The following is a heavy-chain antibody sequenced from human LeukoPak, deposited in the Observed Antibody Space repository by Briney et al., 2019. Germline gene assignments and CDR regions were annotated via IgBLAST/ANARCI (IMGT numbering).Heavy chain of an antibody. Sequence: GGSLSLSCAASGFTFSSNAMTWVRQAPGKGLEWVSAISGSGGSTYYADSVKGRFTISRDNSKNTLYLQMNSLRAEDTAVYYCARDRIEDWYSGSSDAFDIWGQGTMVTVSS. CDR3: ARDRIEDWYSGSSDAFDI. J-gene: IGHJ3*02. CDR2: ISGSGGST. V-gene: IGHV3-23*01. CDR1: GFTFSSNA. D-gene: IGHD1-26*01.